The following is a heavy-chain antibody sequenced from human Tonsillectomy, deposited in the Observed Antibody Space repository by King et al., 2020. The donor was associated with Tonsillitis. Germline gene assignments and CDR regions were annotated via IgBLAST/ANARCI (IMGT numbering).Heavy chain of an antibody. J-gene: IGHJ4*02. CDR3: ATLAYYDFWSAPYYFDY. V-gene: IGHV4-61*01. CDR1: GGSVSSGLYY. Sequence: QLQESGPGLVKPSETLSLTCTVSGGSVSSGLYYWGWIRQPPGKGLEWIGYIYYSGSTNYNPSLKSRLTISLDTSKNQFSLKLSSVTAADTAVYYFATLAYYDFWSAPYYFDYWGQGTLVTVSS. D-gene: IGHD3-3*01. CDR2: IYYSGST.